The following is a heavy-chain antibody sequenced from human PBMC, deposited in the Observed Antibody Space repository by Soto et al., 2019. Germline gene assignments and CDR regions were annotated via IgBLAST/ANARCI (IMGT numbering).Heavy chain of an antibody. Sequence: GGSLRLSCAASGFTFSSYGMHLVRQAPGKGLEWVAVISYDGSNKYYADSVKGRFTISRDNSKNTLYLQMNSLRAEDTAVYYCAKDRRGGVGTYYYYYMDVWGKGTTVTVSS. CDR3: AKDRRGGVGTYYYYYMDV. J-gene: IGHJ6*03. V-gene: IGHV3-30*18. D-gene: IGHD3-10*01. CDR1: GFTFSSYG. CDR2: ISYDGSNK.